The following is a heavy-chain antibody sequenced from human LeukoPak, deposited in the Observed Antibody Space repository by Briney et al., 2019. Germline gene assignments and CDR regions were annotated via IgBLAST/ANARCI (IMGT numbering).Heavy chain of an antibody. V-gene: IGHV1-46*01. CDR1: GYTFTSYY. CDR3: ARAHCSGGACPNWFDP. D-gene: IGHD2-15*01. Sequence: AAVKVSCKASGYTFTSYYMHWVRQAPGQGLEWMGIINPSGGTTGYAQKFQGRVTMTRDTSMSTVYMELSSLISDDTAVYYCARAHCSGGACPNWFDPWGQGTLASVSS. J-gene: IGHJ5*02. CDR2: INPSGGTT.